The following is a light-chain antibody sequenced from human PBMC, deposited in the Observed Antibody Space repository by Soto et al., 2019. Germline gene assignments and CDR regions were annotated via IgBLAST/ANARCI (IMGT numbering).Light chain of an antibody. CDR1: QSLLHSNGCNY. CDR2: LGS. CDR3: MQALQTPFT. J-gene: IGKJ3*01. V-gene: IGKV2-28*01. Sequence: DIVMTQSPLSLPVTPGEPASISCRSSQSLLHSNGCNYLDWYLQKPGQSPQLLIYLGSNRASGVPDRFSGSGSGTDFTPKISRVEAEDVGVYYCMQALQTPFTFGPGTKVDIK.